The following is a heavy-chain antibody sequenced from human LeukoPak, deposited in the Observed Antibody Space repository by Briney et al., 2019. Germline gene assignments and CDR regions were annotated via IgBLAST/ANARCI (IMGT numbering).Heavy chain of an antibody. CDR2: ICSSSSYI. J-gene: IGHJ4*02. D-gene: IGHD3-22*01. CDR1: GFTFSSYS. CDR3: AYYDSSGYYYGGGY. Sequence: KAGGSLRLSCAASGFTFSSYSMNWVGQAPGKGLEGVSSICSSSSYIYYAGSVKGRFTISRDNAKNSLYLQMNSLRAEDTAVYYCAYYDSSGYYYGGGYWGQGTLVTVSS. V-gene: IGHV3-21*01.